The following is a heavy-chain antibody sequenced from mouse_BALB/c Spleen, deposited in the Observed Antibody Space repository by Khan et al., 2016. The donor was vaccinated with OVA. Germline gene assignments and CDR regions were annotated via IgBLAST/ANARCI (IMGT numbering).Heavy chain of an antibody. Sequence: EVKLVESGGGLVQPGGSRKLSCAASGFTFSSYGMHWVRQAPEKGLEWIAYISGDSNTIYYADTVKGRFTISRDNPKNTLFLQMTSLMSEDTARYYCATSNFYGYYFDYWGPGTPLTVSS. J-gene: IGHJ2*01. CDR3: ATSNFYGYYFDY. D-gene: IGHD1-1*01. V-gene: IGHV5-17*02. CDR2: ISGDSNTI. CDR1: GFTFSSYG.